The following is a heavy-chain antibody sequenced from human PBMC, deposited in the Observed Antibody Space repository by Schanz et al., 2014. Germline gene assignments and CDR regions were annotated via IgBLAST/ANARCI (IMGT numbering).Heavy chain of an antibody. Sequence: QVQLVQSGAEVKKPGASVKVSCETSGYTFTNYGVSWVRQAPGQGLEWVAWISPYNGNTAYAQNLKGRVRMTTDPSPAPAYMELRSLTSDDTAVYYCARDRVYRFLKGENRFYFDYWGQGTLVIVSS. CDR2: ISPYNGNT. D-gene: IGHD3-3*01. J-gene: IGHJ4*02. CDR3: ARDRVYRFLKGENRFYFDY. CDR1: GYTFTNYG. V-gene: IGHV1-18*01.